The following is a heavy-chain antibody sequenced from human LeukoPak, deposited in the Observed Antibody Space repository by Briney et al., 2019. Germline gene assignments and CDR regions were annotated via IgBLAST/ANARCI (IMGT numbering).Heavy chain of an antibody. CDR1: GFIFDDYA. CDR3: AKSGYNRFDY. Sequence: PGGSLRLSCAAFGFIFDDYAMSWVRQAPGKGLEWVSTISGSGSGSSTYYADSVKGRFTISRDNSKNTLYLQMNSLRAEDTAVYYCAKSGYNRFDYWGQGTLVTVSS. CDR2: ISGSGSGSST. J-gene: IGHJ4*02. D-gene: IGHD5-24*01. V-gene: IGHV3-23*01.